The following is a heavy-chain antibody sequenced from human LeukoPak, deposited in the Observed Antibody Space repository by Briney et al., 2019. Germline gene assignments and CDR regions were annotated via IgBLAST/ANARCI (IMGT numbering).Heavy chain of an antibody. CDR1: GFTFSSYD. D-gene: IGHD1-26*01. Sequence: GGSLRLSCAASGFTFSSYDVHWVRQATGKGLEWVSAIGTAGDTYYPGSVKGRFTISRENAKNSLYLQMNSLRAGDTAVYYCARGASGSSVFDYWGQGTLVTVSS. CDR2: IGTAGDT. J-gene: IGHJ4*02. V-gene: IGHV3-13*01. CDR3: ARGASGSSVFDY.